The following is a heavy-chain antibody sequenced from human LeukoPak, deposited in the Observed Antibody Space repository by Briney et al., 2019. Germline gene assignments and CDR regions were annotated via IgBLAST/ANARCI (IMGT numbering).Heavy chain of an antibody. J-gene: IGHJ4*02. CDR2: ISYSGSNK. CDR1: GLTFSSYA. Sequence: GGSLRLSCAASGLTFSSYAMHWVRQAPGKGLEWVVVISYSGSNKNYADSVKGRFTISRDNSKNTLYLQMNSLRAEDTAVYYCATPRHYSSGWYGYYFDYWGQGTLVTVSS. CDR3: ATPRHYSSGWYGYYFDY. D-gene: IGHD6-19*01. V-gene: IGHV3-30-3*01.